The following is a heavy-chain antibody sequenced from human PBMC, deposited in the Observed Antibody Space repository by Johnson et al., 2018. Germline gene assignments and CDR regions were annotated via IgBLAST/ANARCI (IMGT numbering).Heavy chain of an antibody. V-gene: IGHV3-74*01. D-gene: IGHD3-3*01. Sequence: VQLQESGGGLVQPGGSLRLSCATSGFIFKTYWMHWVRQAPGKGLEWVSRMNGDGSSTTYADSVKGRFTISRDNAKNMLYLQMNSLRVEDAALYYCAMEEGRACPMDCWGQGTTVTVSS. J-gene: IGHJ6*02. CDR2: MNGDGSST. CDR3: AMEEGRACPMDC. CDR1: GFIFKTYW.